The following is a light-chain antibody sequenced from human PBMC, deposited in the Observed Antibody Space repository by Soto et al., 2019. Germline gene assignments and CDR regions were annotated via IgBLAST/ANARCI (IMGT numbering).Light chain of an antibody. J-gene: IGKJ3*01. CDR3: QHYNDWPPAFT. V-gene: IGKV3D-15*01. Sequence: EILMTQSPATLSVSPGERATLSCRASQSLNRNLAWYQQKPGQAPRLIIYGASTRAIGIPARFSGSGSGTEFTLTISSLQSEDFALYDCQHYNDWPPAFTFGPGTKVDL. CDR1: QSLNRN. CDR2: GAS.